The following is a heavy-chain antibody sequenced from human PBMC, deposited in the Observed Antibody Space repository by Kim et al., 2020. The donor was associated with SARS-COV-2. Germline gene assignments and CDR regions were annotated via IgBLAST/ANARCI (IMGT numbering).Heavy chain of an antibody. Sequence: GGSLRLSCAVSGFNLRDYAMHWVRQAPGKGLEWVAFISYDGSRQFYVDSVKGRFTISRDKSKNTLYLQMTGLRDEDTAVYYCTRDPEGSSWRYCDYWGQGALVTVSS. V-gene: IGHV3-30*03. J-gene: IGHJ4*02. D-gene: IGHD6-19*01. CDR1: GFNLRDYA. CDR3: TRDPEGSSWRYCDY. CDR2: ISYDGSRQ.